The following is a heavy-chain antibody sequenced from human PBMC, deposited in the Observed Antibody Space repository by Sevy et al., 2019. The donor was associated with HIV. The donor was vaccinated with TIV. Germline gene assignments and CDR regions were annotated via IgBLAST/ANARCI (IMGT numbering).Heavy chain of an antibody. V-gene: IGHV3-30-3*01. CDR2: ISYDGSNK. Sequence: GGSLRLSCAASGFTFSSYAMHWVRQAPGKGLEWVAVISYDGSNKYYADSVKGRFTISRDNSKNTLYLQMNGMRAEDTAVYYCASKEGVVPAATAVDYWGQGTLVTVSS. J-gene: IGHJ4*02. D-gene: IGHD2-2*01. CDR3: ASKEGVVPAATAVDY. CDR1: GFTFSSYA.